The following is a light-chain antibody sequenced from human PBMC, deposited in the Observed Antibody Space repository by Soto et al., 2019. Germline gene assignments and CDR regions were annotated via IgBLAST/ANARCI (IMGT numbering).Light chain of an antibody. CDR3: SSFTSSITYV. J-gene: IGLJ1*01. CDR2: DVT. V-gene: IGLV2-14*01. Sequence: QSVLTQPASVSGSPGQSITISCTGTSSDVGGYNSVSWYRQDPGKAPKLIIYDVTYRPSGVSNRFSGSKSGNTASLTISGPQSEDEADYHCSSFTSSITYVFGTGTKVTVL. CDR1: SSDVGGYNS.